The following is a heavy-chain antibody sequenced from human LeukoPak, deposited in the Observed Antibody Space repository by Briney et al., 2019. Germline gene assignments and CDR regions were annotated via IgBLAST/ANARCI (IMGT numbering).Heavy chain of an antibody. CDR2: VYYSGST. V-gene: IGHV4-59*11. CDR1: GGSISSHY. J-gene: IGHJ4*02. D-gene: IGHD1-1*01. CDR3: ARVQRPLDGADY. Sequence: PSETLSLTCTVSGGSISSHYWSWMRQPPGEGLEWIGYVYYSGSTYYNPSLRSRVTISVDTSKNLFSLKLSSVTSADTAVYYCARVQRPLDGADYWGQGTLVTVSS.